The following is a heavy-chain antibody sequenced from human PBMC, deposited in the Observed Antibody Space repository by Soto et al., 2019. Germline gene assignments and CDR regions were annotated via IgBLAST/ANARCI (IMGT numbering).Heavy chain of an antibody. CDR2: IRGTT. CDR1: GFTFTSYS. D-gene: IGHD2-21*01. CDR3: ARDDSFAFDI. V-gene: IGHV3-48*01. J-gene: IGHJ3*02. Sequence: GGSLRLSCAASGFTFTSYSRNWVRQAPGKGLEWVSYIRGTTHYADSVKGRFTISRDNARSSLYLQMNSLRADDMAVYYCARDDSFAFDIWGQGAMVTVPS.